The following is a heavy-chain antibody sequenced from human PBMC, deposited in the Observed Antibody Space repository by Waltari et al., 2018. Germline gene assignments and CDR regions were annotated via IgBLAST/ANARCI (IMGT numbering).Heavy chain of an antibody. CDR3: VRDLYGRDDV. D-gene: IGHD3-10*01. V-gene: IGHV3-74*01. Sequence: EVKLVESGGGLVHPGGSLSLSCEASGFPFSTFWMHWVRHLPGKGLVWVSHIKPDGTSTDYGDSVEGRFTISRDNAKNTLYLQMNSLRAEDTAIYYCVRDLYGRDDVWGQGTMVTVSS. CDR1: GFPFSTFW. CDR2: IKPDGTST. J-gene: IGHJ3*01.